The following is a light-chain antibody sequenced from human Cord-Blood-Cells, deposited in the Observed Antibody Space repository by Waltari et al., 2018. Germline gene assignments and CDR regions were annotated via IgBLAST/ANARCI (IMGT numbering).Light chain of an antibody. CDR1: QGISSY. CDR3: QQYYSYPPWT. J-gene: IGKJ1*01. CDR2: AAS. Sequence: AIRMTQSPSSFSASTGDRVTITCRASQGISSYLAWYQQKPGKAPKLLIYAASTLQSGVPARVSGSGSGTDFTLTISCLQSEDFATDYCQQYYSYPPWTFGQGTKVEIK. V-gene: IGKV1-8*01.